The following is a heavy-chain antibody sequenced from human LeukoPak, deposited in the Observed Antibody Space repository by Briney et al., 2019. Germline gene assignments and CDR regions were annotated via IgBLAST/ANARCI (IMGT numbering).Heavy chain of an antibody. CDR2: IIPIFGTA. D-gene: IGHD2-15*01. V-gene: IGHV1-69*05. CDR1: GGTFSSYA. CDR3: ASHRVAAPPKFDY. J-gene: IGHJ4*02. Sequence: ASVKVSCKASGGTFSSYAISWMRQAPGQGLEWMGRIIPIFGTANYAQKFQGRVTITTDESTSTAYMGLSSLRSEDTAVYYCASHRVAAPPKFDYWGQGTLVTVSS.